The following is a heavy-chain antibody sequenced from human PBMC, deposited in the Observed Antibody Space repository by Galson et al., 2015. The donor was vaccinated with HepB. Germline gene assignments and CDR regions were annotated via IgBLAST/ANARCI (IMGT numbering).Heavy chain of an antibody. CDR2: ISGSGSST. CDR3: AKDSDSATGADTVRLTPHS. J-gene: IGHJ4*02. Sequence: SLRLSCAASGFTFNTYTMTWVRQAPGKGLDGVSSISGSGSSTYYAASVKGRFTISRDNSKNTLYLQMNSLGADDTAIYYCAKDSDSATGADTVRLTPHSWGQGTPVTVSS. D-gene: IGHD7-27*01. CDR1: GFTFNTYT. V-gene: IGHV3-23*01.